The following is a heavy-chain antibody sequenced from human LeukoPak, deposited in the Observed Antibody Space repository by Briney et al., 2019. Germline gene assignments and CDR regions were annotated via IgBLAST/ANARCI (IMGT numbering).Heavy chain of an antibody. CDR2: ISAYNGNT. D-gene: IGHD3-10*01. V-gene: IGHV1-18*01. Sequence: ASVTVSCKASGYTFTSYGISWVRQAPGQGLEWMGWISAYNGNTNYAQKLQGRVTMTTDTSTSTAYMELSSLRSEDTAVYYCARAPTGPGTPLDYWGQGTLVTVSS. CDR1: GYTFTSYG. J-gene: IGHJ4*02. CDR3: ARAPTGPGTPLDY.